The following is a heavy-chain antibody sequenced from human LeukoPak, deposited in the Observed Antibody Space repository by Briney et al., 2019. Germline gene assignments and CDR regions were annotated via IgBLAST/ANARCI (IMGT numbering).Heavy chain of an antibody. V-gene: IGHV3-15*07. CDR3: AKDHLDSGSED. Sequence: GGSLRLSCAASGFTFSNAWMNWVRQAPGRGLEWVGRIRSITDGGTSDYAAPVKGRFTISRDDSQNTLYLQMNSLNTEDTAVYYCAKDHLDSGSEDWGQGTLVTVSS. J-gene: IGHJ4*02. CDR1: GFTFSNAW. D-gene: IGHD1-26*01. CDR2: IRSITDGGTS.